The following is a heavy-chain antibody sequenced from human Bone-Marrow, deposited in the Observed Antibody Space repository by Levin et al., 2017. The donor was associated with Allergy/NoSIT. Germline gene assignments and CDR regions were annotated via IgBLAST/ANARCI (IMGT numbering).Heavy chain of an antibody. CDR1: GFTFSNYA. D-gene: IGHD1-26*01. V-gene: IGHV3-23*01. Sequence: GESLKISCAASGFTFSNYAMNWVRQAPGKGLEWVSGIKGDGDSTFYADSVKGQFTISRDNSKNTLYLQMNSLRAEDTAVYFCAKSGRGNWFDSWGQGILVTVSS. J-gene: IGHJ5*01. CDR3: AKSGRGNWFDS. CDR2: IKGDGDST.